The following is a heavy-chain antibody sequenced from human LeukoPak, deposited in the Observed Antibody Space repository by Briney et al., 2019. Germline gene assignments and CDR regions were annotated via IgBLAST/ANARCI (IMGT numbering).Heavy chain of an antibody. Sequence: GASVKVSCKASGYTFTSYAMNWVRQAPGQGLEWMGWINTNTGNPTYAQGFTGRFVFSLDTSVSTAYLQISSLKAEDTAVYYCARDGDDNWNDEVYFDYWGQGTLVTVSS. D-gene: IGHD1-1*01. CDR1: GYTFTSYA. CDR2: INTNTGNP. J-gene: IGHJ4*02. CDR3: ARDGDDNWNDEVYFDY. V-gene: IGHV7-4-1*02.